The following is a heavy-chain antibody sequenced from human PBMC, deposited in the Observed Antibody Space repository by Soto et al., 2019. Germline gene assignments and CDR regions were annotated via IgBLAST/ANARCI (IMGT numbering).Heavy chain of an antibody. CDR3: AREIYSNYYYYMDV. V-gene: IGHV3-33*01. CDR2: IWYDGSNK. Sequence: QVQLVESGGGVVQPGRSLRLSCAASGFTFSSYGMHWVRQAPGKGLEWVAVIWYDGSNKYYADSVKGRFTICRDNSKNSLYLQMNSLRAEDTAVYYCAREIYSNYYYYMDVWGKGTTVTVSS. CDR1: GFTFSSYG. J-gene: IGHJ6*03. D-gene: IGHD4-4*01.